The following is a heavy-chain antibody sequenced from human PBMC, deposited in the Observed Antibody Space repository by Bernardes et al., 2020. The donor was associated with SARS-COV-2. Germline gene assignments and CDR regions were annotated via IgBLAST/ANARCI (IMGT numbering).Heavy chain of an antibody. Sequence: GGSLRLSRAASGFTFSSYGMHWVRQAPGKGLEWVAVIWYDGSNKYYADSVKGRFTISRDNSKNTLYLQMNSLRAEDTAVYYCGGSTSHLYGMDVWGQGTTVTVSS. D-gene: IGHD2-2*01. J-gene: IGHJ6*02. V-gene: IGHV3-33*01. CDR2: IWYDGSNK. CDR1: GFTFSSYG. CDR3: GGSTSHLYGMDV.